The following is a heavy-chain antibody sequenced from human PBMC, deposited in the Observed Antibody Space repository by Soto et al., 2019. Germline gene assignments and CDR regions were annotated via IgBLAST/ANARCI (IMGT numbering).Heavy chain of an antibody. V-gene: IGHV1-8*01. D-gene: IGHD3-22*01. CDR2: MNPNSGNT. CDR3: AREPEGDSSGYSFDY. Sequence: ASVKVSCKASGYTFTSYDINWVRQATGQGLEWMGWMNPNSGNTGYAQKFQGRGTMTRDTSISTAYMELSSLRSEDTAVYYCAREPEGDSSGYSFDYWGQGTLVTSPQ. CDR1: GYTFTSYD. J-gene: IGHJ4*02.